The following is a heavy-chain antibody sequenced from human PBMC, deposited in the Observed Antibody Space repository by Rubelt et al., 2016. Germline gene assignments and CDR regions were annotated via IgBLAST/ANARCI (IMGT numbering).Heavy chain of an antibody. CDR1: GGTFSNYA. D-gene: IGHD3-22*01. V-gene: IGHV1-69*01. CDR2: IIPIFDTT. J-gene: IGHJ4*02. CDR3: ARGTGYDGYHDRSGYLHFDY. Sequence: QVQLVQSGAEVKKPGSSVKVSCKASGGTFSNYAISWVRQAPGQGLEWMGGIIPIFDTTNYAQKCRGRVTITADESTGTAYMELSSLRSEDAAVYYCARGTGYDGYHDRSGYLHFDYWGQGTLVTVSS.